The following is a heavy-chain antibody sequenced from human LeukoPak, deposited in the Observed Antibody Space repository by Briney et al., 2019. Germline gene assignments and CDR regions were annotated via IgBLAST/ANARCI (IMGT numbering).Heavy chain of an antibody. Sequence: GGSLRLSCAASGFTFSSYAMSWVRQAPGKGLEWVSAISGSGGSTYYADSVKGRFTISRDNSKNTLYLQMNSLRAEDTAVYYCAKHRRDGYNEGRHRRGSWFDPWGQGTLVTVSS. D-gene: IGHD5-24*01. J-gene: IGHJ5*02. V-gene: IGHV3-23*01. CDR3: AKHRRDGYNEGRHRRGSWFDP. CDR1: GFTFSSYA. CDR2: ISGSGGST.